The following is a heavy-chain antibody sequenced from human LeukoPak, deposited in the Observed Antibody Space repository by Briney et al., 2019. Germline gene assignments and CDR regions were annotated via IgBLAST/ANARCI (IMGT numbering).Heavy chain of an antibody. CDR1: GFTFSSYA. Sequence: GGSLRLSCPASGFTFSSYAMSWVRQAPGKGLEWVSAISGSGGSTYYADSMKGRFTISRDNSKNTLYLQMNSLRAEDTAVYYCAKDGTMVRGVGGDWGQGTLVTVSS. CDR3: AKDGTMVRGVGGD. CDR2: ISGSGGST. J-gene: IGHJ4*02. D-gene: IGHD3-10*01. V-gene: IGHV3-23*01.